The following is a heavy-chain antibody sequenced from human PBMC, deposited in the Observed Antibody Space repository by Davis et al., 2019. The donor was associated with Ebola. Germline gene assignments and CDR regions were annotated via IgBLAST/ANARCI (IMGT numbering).Heavy chain of an antibody. D-gene: IGHD1-26*01. CDR2: INPNSGGT. Sequence: ASVKVSCKASGYTFTGYYMHWVRQAPGQGLEWMGWINPNSGGTNYAQKFQGWVTMTGDTSISTAYMELSRLRSDDTAVYYCARSPRGAATIVLNGMDVWGQGTTVTVSS. V-gene: IGHV1-2*04. CDR1: GYTFTGYY. CDR3: ARSPRGAATIVLNGMDV. J-gene: IGHJ6*02.